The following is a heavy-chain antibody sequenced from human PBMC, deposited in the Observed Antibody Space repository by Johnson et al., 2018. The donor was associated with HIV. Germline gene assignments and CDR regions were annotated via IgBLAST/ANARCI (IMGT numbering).Heavy chain of an antibody. CDR3: WAQWTVITFGGPSAFDI. D-gene: IGHD3-16*01. Sequence: VQLVESGGGLVQPGRSLRLSCAASGFTFDDYAMHWVRQAPGKGLEWVSGISWKSGSIGYADSVKGRFTISRDNAKNSLYLQMNSLKTDDTGVYYCWAQWTVITFGGPSAFDIWGQGTVVTVSS. CDR2: ISWKSGSI. CDR1: GFTFDDYA. V-gene: IGHV3-9*01. J-gene: IGHJ3*02.